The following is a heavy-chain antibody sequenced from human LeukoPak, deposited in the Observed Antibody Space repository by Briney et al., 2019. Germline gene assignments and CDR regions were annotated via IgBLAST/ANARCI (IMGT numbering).Heavy chain of an antibody. CDR1: GFSVSRSY. D-gene: IGHD6-19*01. J-gene: IGHJ4*02. CDR3: ARGTLGSGYDY. Sequence: GGPLRLSCAASGFSVSRSYMIWVRQAPGKGLQWVSSIYTGGSTFAADSIKGRFIISRDNSENSIYLQMNSLRVDDTAVYFCARGTLGSGYDYWGQGTLITVSS. V-gene: IGHV3-66*01. CDR2: IYTGGST.